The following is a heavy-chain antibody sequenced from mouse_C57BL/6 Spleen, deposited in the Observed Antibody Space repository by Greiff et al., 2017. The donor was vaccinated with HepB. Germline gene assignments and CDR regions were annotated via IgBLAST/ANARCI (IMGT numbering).Heavy chain of an antibody. CDR3: ACSSYRYAMDY. D-gene: IGHD1-1*01. CDR1: GYTFTSYW. J-gene: IGHJ4*01. CDR2: IDPSDSYT. V-gene: IGHV1-50*01. Sequence: VQLQQPGAELVKPGASVKLSCTASGYTFTSYWMQWVKQRPGQGLEWIGEIDPSDSYTNYNQKFKGKATLTVDTSASTAYMQLSSLTSEDSAVYYCACSSYRYAMDYWGQGTSVTVSS.